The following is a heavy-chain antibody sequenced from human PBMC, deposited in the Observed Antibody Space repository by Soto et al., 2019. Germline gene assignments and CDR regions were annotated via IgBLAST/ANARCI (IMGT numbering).Heavy chain of an antibody. CDR2: IYWDDDK. CDR3: AQRMAVAGIDTFDF. J-gene: IGHJ3*01. Sequence: TLTLTCTFSGFSLSTHAAGVGWIRQPPGKALEWLALIYWDDDKRYSPSLKSRLTITKDTSKNQVVLTMTNVDPVDTATYYCAQRMAVAGIDTFDFWGQGTMVTVSS. CDR1: GFSLSTHAAG. D-gene: IGHD6-19*01. V-gene: IGHV2-5*02.